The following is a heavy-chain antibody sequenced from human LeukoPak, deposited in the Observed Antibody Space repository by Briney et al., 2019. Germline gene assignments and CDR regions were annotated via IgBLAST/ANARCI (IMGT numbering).Heavy chain of an antibody. D-gene: IGHD2-2*01. V-gene: IGHV4-4*07. CDR1: GASISDYW. CDR2: VYADADRDS. Sequence: KASETLSLTCTVPGASISDYWWSWIRQPAGKGLEWIGRVYADADRDSNYNPSLRSRVTVSVDTSTNQFSLKLISVTAADTAVYYCARAPSGCSGTCPFDSWGQGTLVTVSS. J-gene: IGHJ4*02. CDR3: ARAPSGCSGTCPFDS.